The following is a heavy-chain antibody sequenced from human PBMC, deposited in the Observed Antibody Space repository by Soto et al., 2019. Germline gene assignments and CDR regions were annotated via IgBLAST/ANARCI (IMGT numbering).Heavy chain of an antibody. D-gene: IGHD3-3*01. J-gene: IGHJ4*02. CDR1: GGSLSGYY. CDR3: ASSPVLRFLEWLSTPVHYYSDY. V-gene: IGHV4-34*01. Sequence: ETLSLTCGGYGGSLSGYYWSGSRQPPGKGLEWIGEINHSGSTNYNPSLKSRVTISVDTSKNQFSLKLSSVTAADTAVYYCASSPVLRFLEWLSTPVHYYSDYCGPGNLLTVFS. CDR2: INHSGST.